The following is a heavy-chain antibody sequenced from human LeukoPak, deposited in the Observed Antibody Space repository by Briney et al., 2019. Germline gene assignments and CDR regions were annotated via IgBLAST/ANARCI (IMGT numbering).Heavy chain of an antibody. CDR2: INPNSGGT. Sequence: ASVKVSCKASGYTFTGYYMHWVRQAPGQGLEWMGWINPNSGGTYYAQKFQGRVTMTRDTSISTAYMELSRLRSDDTAVYYCARSGPLTLYYYYMDVWGKGTTVTVSS. CDR3: ARSGPLTLYYYYMDV. J-gene: IGHJ6*03. CDR1: GYTFTGYY. V-gene: IGHV1-2*02. D-gene: IGHD2-15*01.